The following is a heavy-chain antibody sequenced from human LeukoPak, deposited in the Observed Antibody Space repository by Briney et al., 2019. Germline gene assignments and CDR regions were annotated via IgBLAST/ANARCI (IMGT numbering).Heavy chain of an antibody. D-gene: IGHD6-13*01. Sequence: SVKVSCKASGGTLSSYAISWVRQAPGQGLEWMGRIIPILGIANYAQKFQGRVTITADKSTSTAYMELSRLRSDDTAVYYCARDRIAAAVPFDPWGQGTLVTVSS. CDR1: GGTLSSYA. J-gene: IGHJ5*02. V-gene: IGHV1-69*04. CDR3: ARDRIAAAVPFDP. CDR2: IIPILGIA.